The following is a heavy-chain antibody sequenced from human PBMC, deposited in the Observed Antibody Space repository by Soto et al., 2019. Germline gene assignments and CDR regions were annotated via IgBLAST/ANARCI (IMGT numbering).Heavy chain of an antibody. D-gene: IGHD1-26*01. V-gene: IGHV4-59*07. CDR3: ARGRRWDGGGWGFDY. CDR1: GASITGYY. CDR2: VYYTGTT. Sequence: QVHLQESGPGLVKPSDTLSLTCTVSGASITGYYWSWIRQPPGKGLEWIGYVYYTGTTNYSPSLQSRVAISVVPSKKRFSLSLNSVTATDTAVYYCARGRRWDGGGWGFDYWGQGALVSVSS. J-gene: IGHJ4*02.